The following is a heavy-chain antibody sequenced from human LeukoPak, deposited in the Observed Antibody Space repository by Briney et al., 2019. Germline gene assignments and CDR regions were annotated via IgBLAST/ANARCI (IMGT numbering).Heavy chain of an antibody. CDR3: ATHRNYYDSDAFDI. Sequence: SETLSLTCTVSGGSLSSSSYFWGWIRQPPGKGLEWLGSIYYSGSTYYNPSLKSRVTISVDTSKNQFSLKLSSVTAADTAVYYCATHRNYYDSDAFDIWGQGTMVTVSS. CDR2: IYYSGST. V-gene: IGHV4-39*01. D-gene: IGHD3-22*01. J-gene: IGHJ3*02. CDR1: GGSLSSSSYF.